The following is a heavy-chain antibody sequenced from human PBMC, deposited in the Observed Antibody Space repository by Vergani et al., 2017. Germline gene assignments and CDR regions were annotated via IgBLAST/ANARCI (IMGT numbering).Heavy chain of an antibody. CDR3: ERDSNEY. CDR2: IGSTTNYI. V-gene: IGHV3-21*01. Sequence: EVQLVESGGGLVKPGGSLRLSCAASGFTFSSYSMNWVRQAPGKGLEWVSSIGSTTNYIYYADSLKGLFTISRDNSKNSLYLQMNSLRAEDTAVYYCERDSNEYWGQGTLVTVSS. J-gene: IGHJ4*02. CDR1: GFTFSSYS. D-gene: IGHD4-11*01.